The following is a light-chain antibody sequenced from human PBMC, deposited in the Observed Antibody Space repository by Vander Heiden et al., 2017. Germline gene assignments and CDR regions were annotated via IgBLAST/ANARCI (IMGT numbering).Light chain of an antibody. CDR1: QSPFYASNIQSR. CDR3: QQYYSSPWT. J-gene: IGKJ1*01. CDR2: WAS. Sequence: DIVMTQSPDSLAVSLSERATINCKSSQSPFYASNIQSRLAWYQQKPGQPPKLLIYWASTRQSGVPDRFSGSGSGTDFTLTISSLQAEDVAVYYCQQYYSSPWTFGQGTKVEIK. V-gene: IGKV4-1*01.